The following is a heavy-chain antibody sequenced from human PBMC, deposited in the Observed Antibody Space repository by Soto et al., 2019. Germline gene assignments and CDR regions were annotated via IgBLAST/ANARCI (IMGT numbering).Heavy chain of an antibody. Sequence: GSLRLSCAASGFTFSSYSMNWVRQAPGKGLEWVSYISSSSSTIYYADSVKGRFTISRDNAKNSLYLQMNSLRDEDTAVYYCARDKLDYGVLYGMDVWGQGTTVTVSS. D-gene: IGHD4-17*01. CDR1: GFTFSSYS. J-gene: IGHJ6*02. CDR2: ISSSSSTI. CDR3: ARDKLDYGVLYGMDV. V-gene: IGHV3-48*02.